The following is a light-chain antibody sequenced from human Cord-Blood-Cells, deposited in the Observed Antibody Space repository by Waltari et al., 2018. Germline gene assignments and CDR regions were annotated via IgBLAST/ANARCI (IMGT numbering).Light chain of an antibody. V-gene: IGLV1-47*01. CDR2: RNN. J-gene: IGLJ3*02. CDR1: SSNIGSNY. Sequence: QSVLTQPPSASGTPGQRVTISCSGSSSNIGSNYVYWYQQRPATAPKLLIYRNNQRPSGVPDRFSGSKSGTSASLAISGLRSEDEADYYCAAWDDSLSGPVFGGGTKLTVL. CDR3: AAWDDSLSGPV.